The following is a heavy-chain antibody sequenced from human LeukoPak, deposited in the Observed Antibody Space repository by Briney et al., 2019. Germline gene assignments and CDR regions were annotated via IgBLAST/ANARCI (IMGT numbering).Heavy chain of an antibody. CDR1: GYTFTSYG. V-gene: IGHV1-18*01. CDR3: ARDSDSSGWFNWYFDL. D-gene: IGHD6-19*01. Sequence: ASVKVSCKASGYTFTSYGISWVRQAPGQGLEWMGWISAYNGNTNYAQKLQGGVTMTTDTSTSTAYMELRSLRSDDTAVYYCARDSDSSGWFNWYFDLWGRGTLVTVSS. J-gene: IGHJ2*01. CDR2: ISAYNGNT.